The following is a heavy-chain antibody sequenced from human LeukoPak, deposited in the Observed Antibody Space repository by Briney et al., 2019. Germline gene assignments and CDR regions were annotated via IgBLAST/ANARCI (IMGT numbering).Heavy chain of an antibody. CDR2: ISGSGGST. V-gene: IGHV3-23*01. J-gene: IGHJ4*02. CDR1: GFTFSSYA. Sequence: GGSLRLSCAASGFTFSSYAMSWVRQAPGKGLEWVSAISGSGGSTYYADSVKGRFTISRDNSENTLYLQMNSLRAEDTAVYYCAKGILRYFDWFPGYWGQGTLVIVSS. CDR3: AKGILRYFDWFPGY. D-gene: IGHD3-9*01.